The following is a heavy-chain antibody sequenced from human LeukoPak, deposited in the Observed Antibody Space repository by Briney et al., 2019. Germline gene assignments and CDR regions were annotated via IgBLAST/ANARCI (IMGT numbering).Heavy chain of an antibody. J-gene: IGHJ6*03. V-gene: IGHV3-21*01. Sequence: GGSLRLSCAASGFTFSSYSMNWVRQAPGKGLEWVSSISSRSTYIYHADSVKGRFTSSRDNVKNSLYLQMNSLRAEDTAVYYCARSQDGSGSYFYYFYIDVWGKGTTV. CDR2: ISSRSTYI. CDR3: ARSQDGSGSYFYYFYIDV. CDR1: GFTFSSYS. D-gene: IGHD3-10*01.